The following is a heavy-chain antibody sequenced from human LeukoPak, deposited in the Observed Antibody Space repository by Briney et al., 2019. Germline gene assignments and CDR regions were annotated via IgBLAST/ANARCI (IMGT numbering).Heavy chain of an antibody. V-gene: IGHV3-23*01. CDR2: ITRRGGSP. D-gene: IGHD2-2*02. CDR3: AKAGYCSSTSCYINWFDP. Sequence: GGSLRLSCAASGFTFSSYAMRWVRQAPGQGLERFSAITRRGGSPYSADSVKGPFTISRDNSKNTLYLQMNSLRAEDTAVYYCAKAGYCSSTSCYINWFDPWGQGTLVTVSS. J-gene: IGHJ5*02. CDR1: GFTFSSYA.